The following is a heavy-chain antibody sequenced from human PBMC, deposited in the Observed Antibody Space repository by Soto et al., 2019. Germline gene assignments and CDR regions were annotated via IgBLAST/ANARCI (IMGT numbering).Heavy chain of an antibody. Sequence: SETLSLTCTGSGGSISSYYWSWIRQPPGKGLEWIGYIYYSGSTNYNPSLKSRVTISVDTSKNQFSLKLSSVTAADTAVYYCARAVTGTADYWGQGTLVTVSS. CDR1: GGSISSYY. CDR2: IYYSGST. CDR3: ARAVTGTADY. D-gene: IGHD1-20*01. J-gene: IGHJ4*02. V-gene: IGHV4-59*01.